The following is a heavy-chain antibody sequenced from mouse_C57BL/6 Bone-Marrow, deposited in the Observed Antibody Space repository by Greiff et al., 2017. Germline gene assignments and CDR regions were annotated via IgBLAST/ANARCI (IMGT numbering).Heavy chain of an antibody. J-gene: IGHJ4*01. D-gene: IGHD2-4*01. CDR3: ARSYDYDDYTMDY. Sequence: VQLQQPGAELVKPGASVTLSCKASGYTFTNYWMHWVKQRPGQGLEWIGMMHPNGGSPDYNEQFKSEATLSVDKSSRTAYMELSSLTSEDSAVYYCARSYDYDDYTMDYWGQGTSVTVSS. CDR2: MHPNGGSP. CDR1: GYTFTNYW. V-gene: IGHV1-64*01.